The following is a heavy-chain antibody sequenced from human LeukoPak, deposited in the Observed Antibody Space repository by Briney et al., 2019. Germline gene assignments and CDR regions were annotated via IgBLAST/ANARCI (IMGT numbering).Heavy chain of an antibody. CDR2: ISAYNGNT. CDR1: GYTFTSYG. D-gene: IGHD1-26*01. Sequence: ASVKVSCKASGYTFTSYGISWVRQAPGQGLEWMGWISAYNGNTNYAQKLQGRVTMTTDTSTSTAYMELRSLRSDDTAVYYRATSGSYYGLSAFDIWGQGTMVTVSS. CDR3: ATSGSYYGLSAFDI. J-gene: IGHJ3*02. V-gene: IGHV1-18*04.